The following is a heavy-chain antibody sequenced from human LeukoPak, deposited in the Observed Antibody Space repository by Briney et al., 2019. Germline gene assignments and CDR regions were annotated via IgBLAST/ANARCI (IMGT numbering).Heavy chain of an antibody. J-gene: IGHJ5*02. CDR2: IIPIFGTA. D-gene: IGHD3-22*01. CDR1: GGTFISYA. Sequence: SMKVSCKASGGTFISYAISWVRQAPGQGLEWMGGIIPIFGTANYAQKFQGRVTITADESTSTAYMELSSLRSEDTAVYYCARYYYDSSGYFPSRFDPWGQGTLVTVSS. V-gene: IGHV1-69*13. CDR3: ARYYYDSSGYFPSRFDP.